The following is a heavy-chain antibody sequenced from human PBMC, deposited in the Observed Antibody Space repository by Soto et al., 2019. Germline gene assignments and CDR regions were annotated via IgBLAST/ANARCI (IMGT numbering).Heavy chain of an antibody. CDR1: GGSFSGYY. D-gene: IGHD2-15*01. J-gene: IGHJ5*02. Sequence: QVQLQQWGAGLLKPSETLSLTCAVYGGSFSGYYWSWIRQPPGKGLAWIGEINHSGSTNYNPSLKSRVTRSVDTSKNQFSLKLSSVTAADTAVYYCARGLPDPSVVVVAATPRWFDPWGQGTLVTVSS. V-gene: IGHV4-34*01. CDR3: ARGLPDPSVVVVAATPRWFDP. CDR2: INHSGST.